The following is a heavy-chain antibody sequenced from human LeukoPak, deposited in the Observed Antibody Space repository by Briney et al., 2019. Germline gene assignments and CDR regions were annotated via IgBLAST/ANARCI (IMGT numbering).Heavy chain of an antibody. CDR1: GGSISTHY. CDR2: IYYIGST. Sequence: PSETLSLACTVSGGSISTHYWSWIRQPPGKGLEWVGYIYYIGSTNYNPSLKSRVTMSVDMSNNQFSLKLSSVTAADTAVYYCARESPAAAGALDYYYGMDVWGQGTTVTVSS. J-gene: IGHJ6*02. CDR3: ARESPAAAGALDYYYGMDV. V-gene: IGHV4-59*11. D-gene: IGHD6-13*01.